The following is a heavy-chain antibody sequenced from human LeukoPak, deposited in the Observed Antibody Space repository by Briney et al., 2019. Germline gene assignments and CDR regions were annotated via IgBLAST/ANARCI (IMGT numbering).Heavy chain of an antibody. CDR2: IIPIFGSA. V-gene: IGHV1-69*13. Sequence: SVKVSCKASGGTFSSYEISWVRQAPGQGLEWMGGIIPIFGSANYAQKFQGRVTITADESTSTAYMELSSLRSEDTAVYYCARALHLELHSYFDSWGQGTLVTVSS. CDR1: GGTFSSYE. D-gene: IGHD1-1*01. J-gene: IGHJ4*02. CDR3: ARALHLELHSYFDS.